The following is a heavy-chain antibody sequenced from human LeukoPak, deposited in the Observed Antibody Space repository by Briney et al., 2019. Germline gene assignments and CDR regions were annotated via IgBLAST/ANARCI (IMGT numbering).Heavy chain of an antibody. V-gene: IGHV1-69*02. J-gene: IGHJ2*01. CDR3: ARRGRDDSSGYYSDWYFDL. CDR2: IIPILGIA. CDR1: GYTFTGYY. D-gene: IGHD3-22*01. Sequence: ASVKVSCKASGYTFTGYYMHWVRQAPGQGLEWMGRIIPILGIANYAQKFQGRVTITADKSTSTAYMELSSLRSEDTAVYYCARRGRDDSSGYYSDWYFDLWGRGTLVTVSS.